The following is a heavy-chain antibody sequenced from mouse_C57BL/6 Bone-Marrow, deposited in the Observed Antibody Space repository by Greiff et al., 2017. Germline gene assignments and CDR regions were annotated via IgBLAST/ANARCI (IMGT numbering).Heavy chain of an antibody. V-gene: IGHV5-6*02. Sequence: EVKLVESGGDLVKPGGSLTLSCAASGFTFSSYGMSWVRQTPDKGLEWVATISSGGSYTYYPDSVNGRFTISRANAKHTLYQQMSSVESEATDTTGTMVRYYFDYWGQGTTLTVSS. J-gene: IGHJ2*01. CDR3: MVRYYFDY. CDR2: ISSGGSYT. CDR1: GFTFSSYG. D-gene: IGHD2-2*01.